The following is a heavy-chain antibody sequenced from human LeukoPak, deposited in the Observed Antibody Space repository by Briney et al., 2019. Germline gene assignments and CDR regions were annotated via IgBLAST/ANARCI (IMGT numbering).Heavy chain of an antibody. J-gene: IGHJ6*03. V-gene: IGHV4-34*01. CDR1: GGSFSGYY. D-gene: IGHD3-10*01. CDR2: INHSGST. CDR3: ARDYYYGSGSYYNLGYMDV. Sequence: SETLSLTCAVYGGSFSGYYWSWIRQPPGKGLEWIGEINHSGSTNYNPSLKSRVTISVDTSKNQFSLKLSSVTAADTAVYYCARDYYYGSGSYYNLGYMDVWGKGTTVTVSS.